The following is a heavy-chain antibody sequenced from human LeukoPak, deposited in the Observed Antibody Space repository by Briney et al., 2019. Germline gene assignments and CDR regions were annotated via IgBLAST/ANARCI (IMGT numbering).Heavy chain of an antibody. V-gene: IGHV4-61*02. CDR3: ARVNILDAFDI. CDR1: GGSISSGSYY. Sequence: SQTLSLTCTVSGGSISSGSYYWSWIRQPAGKGLEWIGRICTSGSTNYNPSLKSRVTISVDTSKNQFSLKLSSVTAADTAVYYCARVNILDAFDIWGQGTMVTVSS. J-gene: IGHJ3*02. CDR2: ICTSGST. D-gene: IGHD2/OR15-2a*01.